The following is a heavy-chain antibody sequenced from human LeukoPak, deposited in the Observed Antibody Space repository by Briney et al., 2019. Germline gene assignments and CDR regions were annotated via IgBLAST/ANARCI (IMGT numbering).Heavy chain of an antibody. CDR3: ATGYSYGPYYFDY. CDR2: YYRSGST. CDR1: GGSIRSDSYQ. J-gene: IGHJ4*02. D-gene: IGHD5-18*01. V-gene: IGHV4-61*02. Sequence: SETLSLTCTVSGGSIRSDSYQWSWIRQSAGKGLEWIGRYYRSGSTNFNPSLKSRVTISVDTSKNQFSLKLSSVTAADTAVYYCATGYSYGPYYFDYWGQGTLVTVSS.